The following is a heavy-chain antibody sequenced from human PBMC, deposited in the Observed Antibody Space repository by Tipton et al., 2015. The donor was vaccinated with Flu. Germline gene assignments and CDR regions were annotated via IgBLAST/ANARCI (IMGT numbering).Heavy chain of an antibody. CDR3: ARGGMVGATYFDY. Sequence: LRLSCAVYGGSFSGYYWSWIRQPPGKGLEWIGEINHSGSTNYNPSLKSRVTISVDTSKNQFSLKLSSVTAADTAVYYCARGGMVGATYFDYWGQGTLVPVSS. CDR2: INHSGST. J-gene: IGHJ4*02. D-gene: IGHD1-26*01. CDR1: GGSFSGYY. V-gene: IGHV4-34*01.